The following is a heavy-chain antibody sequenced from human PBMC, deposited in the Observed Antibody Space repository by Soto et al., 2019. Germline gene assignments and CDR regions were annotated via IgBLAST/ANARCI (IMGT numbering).Heavy chain of an antibody. CDR3: ARGTIFGVVRYYLDY. V-gene: IGHV4-30-2*01. CDR2: IYHSGST. D-gene: IGHD3-3*01. CDR1: GGSISSGGYS. J-gene: IGHJ4*02. Sequence: PSETLSLTCAVSGGSISSGGYSWSWIRQPPGKGLEWIGYIYHSGSTYYNPSLKSRVTISVDRSKNQFSLKLSSVTAADTAVYYCARGTIFGVVRYYLDYWGQGTLVTVSS.